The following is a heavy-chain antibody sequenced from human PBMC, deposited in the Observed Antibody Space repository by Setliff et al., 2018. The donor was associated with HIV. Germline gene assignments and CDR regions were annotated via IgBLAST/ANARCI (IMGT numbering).Heavy chain of an antibody. V-gene: IGHV2-5*02. D-gene: IGHD3-10*01. Sequence: SGPTLVNPTQTLPLTCTFSGFSLSTSGGGVGWIRQPPGKALEWLALIYWDDVKRYSPSLKSRLTITKDTSKNQVVLTMTNMDPVDTATYYCAGLLWFGESPPGAFDIWGQGTMVTVSS. CDR2: IYWDDVK. CDR1: GFSLSTSGGG. CDR3: AGLLWFGESPPGAFDI. J-gene: IGHJ3*02.